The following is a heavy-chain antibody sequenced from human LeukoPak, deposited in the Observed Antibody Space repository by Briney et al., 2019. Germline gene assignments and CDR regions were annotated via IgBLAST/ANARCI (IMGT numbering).Heavy chain of an antibody. CDR3: ARVPNDFWSGYYLYYFDY. CDR2: ISSSGSTI. Sequence: GGSLRLXCAASGFTFSDYYMSWIRQAPGKGLEWVSYISSSGSTIYYADSVKGRFTISRDNAKNSLYLQMNSLRAEDTAVYYCARVPNDFWSGYYLYYFDYWGQGTLVTVSS. D-gene: IGHD3-3*01. J-gene: IGHJ4*02. V-gene: IGHV3-11*04. CDR1: GFTFSDYY.